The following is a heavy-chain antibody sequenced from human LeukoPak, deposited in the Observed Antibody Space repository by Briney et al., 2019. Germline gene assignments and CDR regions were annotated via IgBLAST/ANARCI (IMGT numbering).Heavy chain of an antibody. CDR3: ARALADY. V-gene: IGHV1-18*04. J-gene: IGHJ4*02. Sequence: ASVKVSCRASGYTFTAYYMHWVRQAPGQGLEWMGWISAYNGNTNYAQKLQGRVTMTTDTSTSTAYMELRSLRSDDTAVYYCARALADYWGQGTLVTVSS. CDR1: GYTFTAYY. CDR2: ISAYNGNT.